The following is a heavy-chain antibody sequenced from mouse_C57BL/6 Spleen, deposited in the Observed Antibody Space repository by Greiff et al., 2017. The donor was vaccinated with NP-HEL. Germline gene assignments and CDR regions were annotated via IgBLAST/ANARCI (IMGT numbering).Heavy chain of an antibody. V-gene: IGHV3-6*01. CDR3: ASGGGNYYFDY. Sequence: DVKLQESGPGLVKPSQSLSLTCSVTGYSITSGYYWNWIRQFPGNKLEWMGYISYDGSNNYNPSLKNRISITRDTSKNQFFLKLNSVTTEDTATYYGASGGGNYYFDYWGQGTTLTVSS. CDR2: ISYDGSN. D-gene: IGHD2-1*01. CDR1: GYSITSGYY. J-gene: IGHJ2*01.